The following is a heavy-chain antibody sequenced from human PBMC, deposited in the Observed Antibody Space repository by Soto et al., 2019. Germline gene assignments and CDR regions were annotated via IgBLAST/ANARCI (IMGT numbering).Heavy chain of an antibody. V-gene: IGHV4-39*01. CDR2: IHYTGSP. CDR1: GGSISSSSSY. Sequence: PSETLSLTCTVSGGSISSSSSYWAFVRQTPGKGLEWIATIHYTGSPYYNPSFNSRVTISIDTSRNQFSLTLTSVTAADTATYYGAALGPHELLTGLNWFDPWGQGSPIAVSS. J-gene: IGHJ5*02. D-gene: IGHD1-1*01. CDR3: AALGPHELLTGLNWFDP.